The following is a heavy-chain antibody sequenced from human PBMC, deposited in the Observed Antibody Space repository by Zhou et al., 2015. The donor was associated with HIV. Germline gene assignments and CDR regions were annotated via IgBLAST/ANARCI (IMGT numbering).Heavy chain of an antibody. V-gene: IGHV1-69*01. CDR2: IIPIFGTA. CDR1: GGTFSSYA. J-gene: IGHJ6*03. D-gene: IGHD4-17*01. CDR3: ARCPDYVKGIGGPYYYYYMDV. Sequence: QVQLVQSGAEVKKPGSSVKVSCKASGGTFSSYAISWVRQAPGQGLEWMGGIIPIFGTANYAQKFQGRVTITADESTSTAYMELSSLRSEDTAVYYCARCPDYVKGIGGPYYYYYMDVWGKGTTVTVSS.